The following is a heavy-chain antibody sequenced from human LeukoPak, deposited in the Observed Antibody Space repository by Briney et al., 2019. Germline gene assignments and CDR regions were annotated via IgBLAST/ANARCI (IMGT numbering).Heavy chain of an antibody. CDR2: INPNSGGT. CDR3: ARDSGQSVIDY. V-gene: IGHV1-2*02. J-gene: IGHJ4*02. Sequence: ASVKVSCKASGYTFTSYYMHWVRQAPGQGGEWMGWINPNSGGTNYEQKFQGRVTMTRDTSISPAYMQLSRLRSDDTAVYYCARDSGQSVIDYWGQGTLVTVSS. CDR1: GYTFTSYY.